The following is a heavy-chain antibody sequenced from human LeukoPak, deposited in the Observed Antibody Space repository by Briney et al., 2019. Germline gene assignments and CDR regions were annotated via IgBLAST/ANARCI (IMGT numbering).Heavy chain of an antibody. V-gene: IGHV3-21*01. CDR1: GFTFSTYS. Sequence: GGSLRLSCAASGFTFSTYSMNWVRQAPGKGLEWVSSISSSGSYIYYADSVKGRFTISRDNAKNSLYLQMNSLRAEDTAVYYCARNRLSSSFAYFDYWGQGTLVTVSS. CDR3: ARNRLSSSFAYFDY. D-gene: IGHD6-13*01. CDR2: ISSSGSYI. J-gene: IGHJ4*02.